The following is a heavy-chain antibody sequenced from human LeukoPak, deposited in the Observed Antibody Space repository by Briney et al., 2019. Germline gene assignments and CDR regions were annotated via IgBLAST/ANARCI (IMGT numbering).Heavy chain of an antibody. CDR3: ARSSDMGY. CDR1: GYTFTGYY. CDR2: INPNSGGT. V-gene: IGHV1-2*02. J-gene: IGHJ4*02. Sequence: ASVKVSCKASGYTFTGYYMHWVRQAPGQGLEWMGWINPNSGGTNYAEKSQGRVTMTRDTSISTAYMELSRLKSDDTAVCYCARSSDMGYWGQGTLVTVSS. D-gene: IGHD1-26*01.